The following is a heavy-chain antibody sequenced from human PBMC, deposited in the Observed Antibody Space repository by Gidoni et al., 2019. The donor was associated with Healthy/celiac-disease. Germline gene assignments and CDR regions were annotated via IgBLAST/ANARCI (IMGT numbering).Heavy chain of an antibody. Sequence: QLQLQESGPGLVKPSETLSLTCTVSGCPISSSSYYWDGIRQPPGKGLEWSGSIYYSGSTYYNPSLKSRVTISVDMSKNQFSLKRSSVTAADMAVYYCARHHYTAMAIDYWGQGTLVTVSS. CDR3: ARHHYTAMAIDY. CDR2: IYYSGST. V-gene: IGHV4-39*01. J-gene: IGHJ4*02. CDR1: GCPISSSSYY. D-gene: IGHD5-18*01.